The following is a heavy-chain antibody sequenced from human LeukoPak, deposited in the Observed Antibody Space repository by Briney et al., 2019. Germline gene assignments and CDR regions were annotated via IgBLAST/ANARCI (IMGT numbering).Heavy chain of an antibody. Sequence: ASVKVSCKASGGTFSTYATSWVRQAPGQGLEWMGGIIPIFGTAKYAQKLQGRVTITADESTSTAYMEVSSLRSEDTAVYFCARVGYCISPNCFLGAFDIWGQGTLVTVSS. V-gene: IGHV1-69*13. CDR1: GGTFSTYA. D-gene: IGHD2-2*03. CDR3: ARVGYCISPNCFLGAFDI. J-gene: IGHJ3*02. CDR2: IIPIFGTA.